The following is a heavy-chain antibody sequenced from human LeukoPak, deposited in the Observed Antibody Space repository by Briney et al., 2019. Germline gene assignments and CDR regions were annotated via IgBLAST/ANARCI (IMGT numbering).Heavy chain of an antibody. V-gene: IGHV3-49*04. D-gene: IGHD3-22*01. CDR2: IRSKAYGGTT. Sequence: GGSLRLSCAASGFTFSSNAMSWVRQAPGKGLEWVGFIRSKAYGGTTEYAASVKGRFTISRDDSKSIAYLQMNSLKTEDTAVYYCARESDSGGYYYAYWGQGTLVTVSS. CDR1: GFTFSSNA. J-gene: IGHJ4*02. CDR3: ARESDSGGYYYAY.